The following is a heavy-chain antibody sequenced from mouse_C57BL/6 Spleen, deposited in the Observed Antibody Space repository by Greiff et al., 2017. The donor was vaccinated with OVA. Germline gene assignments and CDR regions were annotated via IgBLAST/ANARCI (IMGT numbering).Heavy chain of an antibody. V-gene: IGHV1-50*01. CDR1: GYTFTSYW. CDR2: IDPSDSYT. CDR3: AVIYYVNPFDY. J-gene: IGHJ2*01. Sequence: VQLQQPGAELVKPGASVKLSCKASGYTFTSYWMQWVKQRPGQGLEWIGEIDPSDSYTNYNQKFKGKATLTVDTSSSTAYMQLSSLTSEDSAVYYCAVIYYVNPFDYWGQGTTLTVSS. D-gene: IGHD2-1*01.